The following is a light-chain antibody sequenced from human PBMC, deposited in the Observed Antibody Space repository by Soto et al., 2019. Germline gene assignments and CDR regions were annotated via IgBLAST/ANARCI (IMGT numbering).Light chain of an antibody. CDR3: CSYAGSYV. CDR2: DVS. CDR1: RSDVGGYNY. J-gene: IGLJ1*01. V-gene: IGLV2-11*01. Sequence: QSALTQPRSVSGSPGQSVTISCTGTRSDVGGYNYVSWYQQHPGKAPKLMIYDVSKRPSGVPDRFSGSKSGNTASLTISGLQAEDEADYYCCSYAGSYVCGTGTKLTVL.